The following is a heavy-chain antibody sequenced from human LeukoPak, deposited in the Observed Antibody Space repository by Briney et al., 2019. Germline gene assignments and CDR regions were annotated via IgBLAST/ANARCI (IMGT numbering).Heavy chain of an antibody. V-gene: IGHV3-48*04. CDR1: GSAFISTS. Sequence: PGGSLRLSCAASGSAFISTSIHWVRQAPGKGLEWLSYSSTVTGNIYYADSVKGRFAISRDNAKSSLYLQMSSLRAEDTAVYFCATTGNFYDMDVWGKGTTVTVSS. D-gene: IGHD1-1*01. J-gene: IGHJ6*03. CDR2: SSTVTGNI. CDR3: ATTGNFYDMDV.